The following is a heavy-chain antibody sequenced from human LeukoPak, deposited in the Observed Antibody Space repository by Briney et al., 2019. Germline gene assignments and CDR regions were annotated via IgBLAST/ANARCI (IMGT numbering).Heavy chain of an antibody. CDR3: VRLFGGVTTFDY. Sequence: GGSLRLSCAASGFTFSTYSMSWVRQAPGKGLDWVASINQDGSAEYYVDSVRGRFTISRDNAKNSLYLQVNSLRVGDTAVYYCVRLFGGVTTFDYWGQGTLVTVSS. CDR1: GFTFSTYS. D-gene: IGHD4-17*01. V-gene: IGHV3-7*01. J-gene: IGHJ4*02. CDR2: INQDGSAE.